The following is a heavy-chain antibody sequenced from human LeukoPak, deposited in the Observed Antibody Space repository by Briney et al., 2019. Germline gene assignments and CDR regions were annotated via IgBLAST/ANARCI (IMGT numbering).Heavy chain of an antibody. CDR2: VSGSGSNT. Sequence: RGSLRHSCAASLFSSTGCTVSCVRPAPGKGLEWVSTVSGSGSNTFYADSVKGRFSISTDNSKDALLLQMNSLRADETTAVFCAKTRRGNTYVPDYWGQGTLVTVSS. V-gene: IGHV3-23*01. CDR1: LFSSTGCT. D-gene: IGHD3-10*02. CDR3: AKTRRGNTYVPDY. J-gene: IGHJ4*02.